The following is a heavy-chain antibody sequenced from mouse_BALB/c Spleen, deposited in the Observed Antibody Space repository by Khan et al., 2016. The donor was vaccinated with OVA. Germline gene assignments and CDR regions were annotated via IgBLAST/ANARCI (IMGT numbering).Heavy chain of an antibody. CDR2: IHYSGST. CDR3: AGSGSTVVAYWYFDV. CDR1: GYSITGGYS. V-gene: IGHV3-1*02. J-gene: IGHJ1*01. D-gene: IGHD1-1*01. Sequence: QLQESGPDLVKPSQSLSLTCTVTGYSITGGYSWHWIRQFPGNKLEWMGYIHYSGSTNYNTYLKSRISITRDTSKNQLFLQLNSVTTEDTATYYCAGSGSTVVAYWYFDVWGAGTTVTVSS.